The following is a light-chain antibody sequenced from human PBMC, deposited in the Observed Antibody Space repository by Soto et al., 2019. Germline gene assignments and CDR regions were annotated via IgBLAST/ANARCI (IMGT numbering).Light chain of an antibody. CDR1: SSDVGGSNH. J-gene: IGLJ1*01. Sequence: QSVLTQPASVSDSPGQSITISCTGTSSDVGGSNHVSWYQQHPGKAPKLMIYDVTNRPSGVSHRFSGSKSGSTASLIISGLQAEDEADYYCVSFTSSTTYVFGTGTQVTVL. CDR3: VSFTSSTTYV. V-gene: IGLV2-14*01. CDR2: DVT.